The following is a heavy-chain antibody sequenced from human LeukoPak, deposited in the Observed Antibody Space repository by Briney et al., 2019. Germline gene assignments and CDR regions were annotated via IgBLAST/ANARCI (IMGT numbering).Heavy chain of an antibody. Sequence: PGRSLRLSCAASRFTFDDYAMHWVRQAPGKGLEWVSGISWNSGSIGYADSVKGRFTISRDNAKNSLYLQMNSLRAEDTALYYCAKGFIAAAGTVDYWGQGNLVTVSS. D-gene: IGHD6-13*01. J-gene: IGHJ4*02. CDR3: AKGFIAAAGTVDY. V-gene: IGHV3-9*01. CDR1: RFTFDDYA. CDR2: ISWNSGSI.